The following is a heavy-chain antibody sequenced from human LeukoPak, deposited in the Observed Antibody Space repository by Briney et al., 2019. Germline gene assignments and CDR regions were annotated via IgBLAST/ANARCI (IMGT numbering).Heavy chain of an antibody. CDR2: ISSSSSYI. V-gene: IGHV3-21*01. CDR3: ARDTRQYSSSLAYYYYGMDV. J-gene: IGHJ6*02. CDR1: GFTFSSYS. Sequence: PGGSLRLSCAASGFTFSSYSMNWVRQAPGKGLEWVSSISSSSSYIYYADSVKGRFTISRDNAKNSLYLQMNSLRAEDTAVYYCARDTRQYSSSLAYYYYGMDVWGQGTTVTVSS. D-gene: IGHD6-6*01.